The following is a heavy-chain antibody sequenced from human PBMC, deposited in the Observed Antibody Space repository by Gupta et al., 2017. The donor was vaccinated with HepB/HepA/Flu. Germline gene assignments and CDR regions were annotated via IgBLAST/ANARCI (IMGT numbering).Heavy chain of an antibody. CDR1: GFTFSSYA. J-gene: IGHJ4*02. CDR2: ISGSGGST. V-gene: IGHV3-23*01. Sequence: EVQLLESGGGLVQPGGSLRLSCAASGFTFSSYAMSWVRQAPGKGLEWVSAISGSGGSTYYADSVKGRFTISRDNSKNTLYLQLNSLRAEDTAVYYCAKDTAGGGGYFDYWGQGTLVTVSS. CDR3: AKDTAGGGGYFDY. D-gene: IGHD3-16*01.